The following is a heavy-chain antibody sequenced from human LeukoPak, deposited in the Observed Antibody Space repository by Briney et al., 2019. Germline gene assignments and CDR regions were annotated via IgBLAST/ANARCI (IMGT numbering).Heavy chain of an antibody. D-gene: IGHD2-15*01. CDR1: GGSSSSRSYH. V-gene: IGHV4-39*01. J-gene: IGHJ4*02. Sequence: SETLSLTCTVSGGSSSSRSYHWAWIRQPPGKGLEWIGTVYHSGSTYYNPSLKSRVTTSVDTPKNQFSLKLSSVTAADTAVYYCARRDCSGGSCPGAYFDYWGQGTQVTVSS. CDR3: ARRDCSGGSCPGAYFDY. CDR2: VYHSGST.